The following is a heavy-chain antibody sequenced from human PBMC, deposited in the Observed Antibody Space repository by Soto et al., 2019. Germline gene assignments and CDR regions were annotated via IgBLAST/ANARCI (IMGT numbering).Heavy chain of an antibody. Sequence: GGSLRLSCAASGFTFSGYGMHWVRQAPGKGLEWVAVISYDGSNKYYADSVKGRFTISRDNSKNTLYLQMNSLRAEDTAVYYCAKDFTSSGPGYWGQGTLVTVSS. CDR2: ISYDGSNK. J-gene: IGHJ4*02. CDR1: GFTFSGYG. V-gene: IGHV3-30*18. D-gene: IGHD6-19*01. CDR3: AKDFTSSGPGY.